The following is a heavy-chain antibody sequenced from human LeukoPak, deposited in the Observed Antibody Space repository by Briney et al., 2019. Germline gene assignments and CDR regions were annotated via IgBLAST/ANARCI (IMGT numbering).Heavy chain of an antibody. V-gene: IGHV3-21*01. Sequence: GESLRLSCAASGFTFSNYIMNWVRQAPGKGLEWVSSISSSSRYIYDGESVKGRFTISRDNANNSLYLQMNSLRVEDTAVYYCARELAEGFDYWGQGTLVTVSS. CDR1: GFTFSNYI. CDR2: ISSSSRYI. CDR3: ARELAEGFDY. J-gene: IGHJ4*02.